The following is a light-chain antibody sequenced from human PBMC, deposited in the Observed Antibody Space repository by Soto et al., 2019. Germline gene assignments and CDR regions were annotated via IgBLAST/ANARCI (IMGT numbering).Light chain of an antibody. Sequence: DIQMTQSPSSLSASVGDRVTSTCQASQDIHQYLNWYQQKPGKPPNLLIYGASTLETGVPSRFSGRGSGTYFTFTISTLQPEDIATYYCQQHEDFPLTFGPGTTVDI. CDR1: QDIHQY. CDR2: GAS. CDR3: QQHEDFPLT. V-gene: IGKV1-33*01. J-gene: IGKJ3*01.